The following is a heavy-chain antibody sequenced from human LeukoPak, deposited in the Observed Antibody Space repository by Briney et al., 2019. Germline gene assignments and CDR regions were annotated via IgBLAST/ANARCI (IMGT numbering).Heavy chain of an antibody. CDR2: IYYSGST. Sequence: PSQTLSLTCTVSGDSISSGRYYWSWIRQPAGKGLEWIGSIYYSGSTYYNPSLKSRVTISVDTSKNQFSLKLSSVTAADTAVYYCARLPGLKNKLGIAAAGSLAPWGQGTLVTVSS. CDR1: GDSISSGRYY. D-gene: IGHD6-13*01. V-gene: IGHV4-30-2*03. J-gene: IGHJ5*02. CDR3: ARLPGLKNKLGIAAAGSLAP.